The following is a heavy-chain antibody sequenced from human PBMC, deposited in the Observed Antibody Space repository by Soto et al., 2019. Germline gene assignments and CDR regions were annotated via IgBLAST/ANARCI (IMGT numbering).Heavy chain of an antibody. CDR3: ARDLRVRGFIPYYFAY. Sequence: QVQLVESGGGVVQPGRSLRLSCAASGFTFSSYGMHWVRQAPGKGLEWVAVIWYDGSNKYYADSVKGRFTISRDNSKKPWILKMTSLRAEDTAVYYGARDLRVRGFIPYYFAYWGQGPLVPVPS. J-gene: IGHJ4*02. CDR2: IWYDGSNK. V-gene: IGHV3-33*01. D-gene: IGHD3-10*01. CDR1: GFTFSSYG.